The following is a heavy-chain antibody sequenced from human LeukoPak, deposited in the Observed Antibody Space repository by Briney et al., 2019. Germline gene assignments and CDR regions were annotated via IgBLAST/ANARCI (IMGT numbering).Heavy chain of an antibody. Sequence: PSETLSLTCTVSGGSISSYYWSWIQQPAGKGLEWIGRIYTSGSTNYNPSLKSRVTMSVDTSKNQFSLKLSSVTAADTAVYYCARGGDCGGDCFSFDYWGQGTLVTVSS. D-gene: IGHD2-21*02. V-gene: IGHV4-4*07. J-gene: IGHJ4*02. CDR2: IYTSGST. CDR3: ARGGDCGGDCFSFDY. CDR1: GGSISSYY.